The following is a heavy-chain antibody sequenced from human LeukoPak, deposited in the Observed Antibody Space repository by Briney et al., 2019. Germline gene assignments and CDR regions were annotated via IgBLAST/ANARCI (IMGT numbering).Heavy chain of an antibody. CDR3: ARDPGDIAAALDY. Sequence: PGGSLRLSCAASGFTFSRYGMHWVRQAPGKGLEWVAVIWYDGSNKYYADSVKGRFTISRDNSKNTLYLQMNSLRAEDTAVYYCARDPGDIAAALDYWGQGTLATVSS. CDR1: GFTFSRYG. V-gene: IGHV3-33*01. D-gene: IGHD6-13*01. J-gene: IGHJ4*02. CDR2: IWYDGSNK.